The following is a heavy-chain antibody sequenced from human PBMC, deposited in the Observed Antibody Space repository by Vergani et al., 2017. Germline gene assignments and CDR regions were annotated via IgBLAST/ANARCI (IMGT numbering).Heavy chain of an antibody. D-gene: IGHD6-19*01. Sequence: EVQLVESGGGVVQPGGSLRLSCAASGFTFDDYAMHWVRQAPGEGLEWVGRIRSKANSYATAYAASVKGRFTISRDDSKNTAYLQMNSLKTEDTAVYYCTNVPEGIAVAGTGYDYWGQGTLVTVSS. J-gene: IGHJ4*02. V-gene: IGHV3-73*01. CDR2: IRSKANSYAT. CDR1: GFTFDDYA. CDR3: TNVPEGIAVAGTGYDY.